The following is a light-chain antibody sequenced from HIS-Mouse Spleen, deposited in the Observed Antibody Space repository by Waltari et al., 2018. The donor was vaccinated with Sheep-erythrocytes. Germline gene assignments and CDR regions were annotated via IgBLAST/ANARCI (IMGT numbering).Light chain of an antibody. J-gene: IGLJ1*01. V-gene: IGLV2-11*01. CDR3: CSYAGSYNHV. CDR2: DVS. Sequence: QSALTQPRSVSGSPGQSVTISCTVTSRHVGGYNYVSWYQQHPGKAPKLMIYDVSKRPSGVPDRFSGSKSGNTASLTISGLQAEDEADYYCCSYAGSYNHVFATGTKVTVL. CDR1: SRHVGGYNY.